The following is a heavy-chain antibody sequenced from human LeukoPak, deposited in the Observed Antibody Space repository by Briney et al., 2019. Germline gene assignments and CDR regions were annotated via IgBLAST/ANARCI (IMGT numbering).Heavy chain of an antibody. Sequence: GGSLRLSCAASGFSFSRSGMHWVRQAPGKGLEYVSAISGDGGTTYYADSVKGRFTISRDNSKNTQYLQMGSLRAEDMAVYYCAIVFYDSGGHYYDYWGQGILVTVSS. V-gene: IGHV3-64*02. CDR1: GFSFSRSG. J-gene: IGHJ4*02. CDR3: AIVFYDSGGHYYDY. CDR2: ISGDGGTT. D-gene: IGHD3-22*01.